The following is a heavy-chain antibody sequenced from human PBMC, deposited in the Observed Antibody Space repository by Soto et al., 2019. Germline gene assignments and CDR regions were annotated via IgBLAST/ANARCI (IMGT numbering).Heavy chain of an antibody. J-gene: IGHJ4*02. CDR2: ICGSSI. V-gene: IGHV3-48*01. CDR3: ARDYYKYYDSSGYYRSPAY. D-gene: IGHD3-22*01. Sequence: GGSLRLSCAASGFTFSSYSMNWVRQALGKGLEWISYICGSSIYYADSVKGRFTISRDNSRNTLFLQMNSLRAEDTAVYYCARDYYKYYDSSGYYRSPAYWGQGTLVTVS. CDR1: GFTFSSYS.